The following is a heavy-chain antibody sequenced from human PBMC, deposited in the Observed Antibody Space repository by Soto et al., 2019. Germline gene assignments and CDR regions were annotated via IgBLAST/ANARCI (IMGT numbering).Heavy chain of an antibody. J-gene: IGHJ5*02. CDR1: GDSVSSNTAS. Sequence: SQTLSLACAISGDSVSSNTASWNWIRQSPSRGLEWLGSTYFRSKWYNDYAVSVKSRIIINPDTSNNQFSLQLTSVTPEDTAVYFCAKGDNLGPKTGYAFDPWGQGIMVTVS. CDR3: AKGDNLGPKTGYAFDP. D-gene: IGHD5-12*01. CDR2: TYFRSKWYN. V-gene: IGHV6-1*01.